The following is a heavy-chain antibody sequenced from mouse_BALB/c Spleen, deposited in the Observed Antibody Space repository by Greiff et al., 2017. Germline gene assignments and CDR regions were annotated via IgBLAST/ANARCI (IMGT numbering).Heavy chain of an antibody. CDR2: INPSNGGT. CDR3: RTMGAMDY. D-gene: IGHD1-1*02. Sequence: QVQLKESGAELVKPGASVKLSCKASGYTFTSYYMYWVKQRPGQGLEWIGEINPSNGGTNFNEKFKSQATLTVAKSSSTAYMQLSSLTSEDSAVYDCRTMGAMDYWGQGTSVTVS. CDR1: GYTFTSYY. V-gene: IGHV1S81*02. J-gene: IGHJ4*01.